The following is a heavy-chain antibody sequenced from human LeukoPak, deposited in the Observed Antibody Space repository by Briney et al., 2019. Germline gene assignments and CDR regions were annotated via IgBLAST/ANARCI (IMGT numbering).Heavy chain of an antibody. CDR2: ISSSGSTI. D-gene: IGHD1-14*01. CDR3: ARDRPRDRRGIYFDY. Sequence: PGGSLRLSCAASGFTFSDYYMSWIRQAPGKGLEWVSYISSSGSTIYYADSVKGRFTISRDNAKNSLYLQMNSLRAEDTAVYYCARDRPRDRRGIYFDYWGQGTLVTVPS. J-gene: IGHJ4*02. CDR1: GFTFSDYY. V-gene: IGHV3-11*04.